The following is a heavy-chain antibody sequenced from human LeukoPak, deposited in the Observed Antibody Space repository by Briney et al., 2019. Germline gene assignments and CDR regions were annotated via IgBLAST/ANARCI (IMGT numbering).Heavy chain of an antibody. Sequence: GGSLRLACAASGFTFRSHGMHWVRQAPGKGLEWVTFIGYDGSNKYYADSVKGRFTISRDNSKNTLYLEMNRLRAEDTAVYYCAKYRALSSRYFDLWGRGTLVTVSS. CDR2: IGYDGSNK. CDR3: AKYRALSSRYFDL. V-gene: IGHV3-30*02. CDR1: GFTFRSHG. J-gene: IGHJ2*01. D-gene: IGHD3-10*01.